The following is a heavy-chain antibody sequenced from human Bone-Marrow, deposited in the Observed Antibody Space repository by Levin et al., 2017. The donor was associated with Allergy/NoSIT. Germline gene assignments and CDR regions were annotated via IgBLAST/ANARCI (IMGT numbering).Heavy chain of an antibody. Sequence: GGSLRLSCAASGFTFSSYGMHWVRQAPGKGLEWVAVIWYDGSNKYYADSVKGRFTISRDNSKNTLYLQMNSLRAEDTAVYYCARDSPGPHIVVVTASVEGDNWFDPWGQGTLVTVSS. D-gene: IGHD2-21*02. CDR3: ARDSPGPHIVVVTASVEGDNWFDP. CDR1: GFTFSSYG. CDR2: IWYDGSNK. J-gene: IGHJ5*02. V-gene: IGHV3-33*01.